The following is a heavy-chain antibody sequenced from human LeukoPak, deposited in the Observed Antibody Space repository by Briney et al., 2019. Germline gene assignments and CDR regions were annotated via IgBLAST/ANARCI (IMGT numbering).Heavy chain of an antibody. CDR3: ARDGSRYYYDSSGYYIAPYYFDY. J-gene: IGHJ4*02. CDR1: GFTFSSYA. Sequence: GSLRLSCAASGFTFSSYAMHWVRQAPGKGLEYVSAISSNGGSTYYANSVKGRFTISRDNSKNTLCLQMGSLRAEDMAVYYCARDGSRYYYDSSGYYIAPYYFDYWGQGTLVTVSS. V-gene: IGHV3-64*01. CDR2: ISSNGGST. D-gene: IGHD3-22*01.